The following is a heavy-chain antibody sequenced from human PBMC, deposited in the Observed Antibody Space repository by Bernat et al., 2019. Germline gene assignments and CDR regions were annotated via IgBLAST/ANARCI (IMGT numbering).Heavy chain of an antibody. Sequence: EVQLVESGGGLVQPGGSLRLSCAASGFTFSSYWMSWVRQAPGKGLEWVANIKQDGSEKYYVDSVKGRFTISRDNAKNSLYLQMNSLRAEDTAVYYCARKRPLGQWLYYYYGMDVWGQGTTVTVPS. J-gene: IGHJ6*02. CDR1: GFTFSSYW. D-gene: IGHD6-19*01. CDR3: ARKRPLGQWLYYYYGMDV. V-gene: IGHV3-7*03. CDR2: IKQDGSEK.